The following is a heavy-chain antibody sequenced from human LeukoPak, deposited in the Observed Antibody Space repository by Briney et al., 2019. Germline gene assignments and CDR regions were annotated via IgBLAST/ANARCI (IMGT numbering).Heavy chain of an antibody. J-gene: IGHJ6*02. CDR1: GFTFSSYS. Sequence: GGSLRLSCAASGFTFSSYSMNWVRQAPGKGLEWVSSISSSSSYIYYADSVKGRFTISRDNAKNSLYLQMNSLRAEDTAVYYCARGLSEYYYYGTDVWGQGTTVTVSS. CDR2: ISSSSSYI. D-gene: IGHD2/OR15-2a*01. CDR3: ARGLSEYYYYGTDV. V-gene: IGHV3-21*01.